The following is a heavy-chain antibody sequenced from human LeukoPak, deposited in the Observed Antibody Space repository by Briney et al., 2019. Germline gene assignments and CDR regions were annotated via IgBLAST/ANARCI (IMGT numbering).Heavy chain of an antibody. CDR2: ISAYNGNT. CDR1: GYTFTSYG. Sequence: ASVKVSCKASGYTFTSYGISWVRQAPGQGLEWKGWISAYNGNTNYAQKLQGRVTITTDTSTSTAYMELRSLRSDDTAVYYCARLVSRYYGSGSYYNGPPNNWFDPWGQGTLVTVSS. CDR3: ARLVSRYYGSGSYYNGPPNNWFDP. J-gene: IGHJ5*02. D-gene: IGHD3-10*01. V-gene: IGHV1-18*01.